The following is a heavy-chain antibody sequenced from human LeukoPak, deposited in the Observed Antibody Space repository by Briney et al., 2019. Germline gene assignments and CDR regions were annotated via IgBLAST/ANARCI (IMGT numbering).Heavy chain of an antibody. CDR1: GFAFSVYA. D-gene: IGHD6-19*01. Sequence: GGSLRLSCTASGFAFSVYAMSWLRQPPGKGLEWVSTINANSGTTSYAASVRGRFTISRDNSKNTLYLQLNTLRADDTATYYCAKPISGGLAVTADWFHPWGQGTLILAYS. V-gene: IGHV3-23*01. CDR3: AKPISGGLAVTADWFHP. CDR2: INANSGTT. J-gene: IGHJ5*01.